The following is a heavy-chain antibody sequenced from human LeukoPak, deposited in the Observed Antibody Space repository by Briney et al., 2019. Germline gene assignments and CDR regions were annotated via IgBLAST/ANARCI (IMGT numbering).Heavy chain of an antibody. CDR1: GDHVSPNKAT. J-gene: IGHJ4*02. Sequence: SQTLSLICAISGDHVSPNKATWNLVRQSPSRGLEWLGRTYYRSQWYNDYAVSVKSRITITPDTSTNQFSLHLNSVTPDDMAVYYCVRLVGNSWLDYWGQGTLVTVSS. D-gene: IGHD6-13*01. V-gene: IGHV6-1*01. CDR2: TYYRSQWYN. CDR3: VRLVGNSWLDY.